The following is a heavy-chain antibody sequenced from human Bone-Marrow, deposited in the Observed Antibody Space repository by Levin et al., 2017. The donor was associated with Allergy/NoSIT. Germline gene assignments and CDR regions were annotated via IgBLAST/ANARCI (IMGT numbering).Heavy chain of an antibody. CDR3: AREDGYVFDY. Sequence: SQTLSLTCSLSVGSISTGGFHWSWVRQRPGKGLEWIGYIYYSGHTYYNPSLQSRLSISIDTSKNQFSLRLTSVTAADTAVYYCAREDGYVFDYWGQGTLVTVS. CDR2: IYYSGHT. D-gene: IGHD5-24*01. V-gene: IGHV4-31*03. CDR1: VGSISTGGFH. J-gene: IGHJ4*02.